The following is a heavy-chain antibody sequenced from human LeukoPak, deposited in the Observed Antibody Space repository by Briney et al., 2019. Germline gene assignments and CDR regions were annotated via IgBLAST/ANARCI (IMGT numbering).Heavy chain of an antibody. V-gene: IGHV3-23*01. CDR1: GFTFSNHA. D-gene: IGHD2-2*01. Sequence: GGSLRLSCAASGFTFSNHAMSWVRQAPGKGLEWVSAISGSGGSTYYADSVRGRFTISRDNSKNTLYLQMNRLRAGDTALYYCAKDRAPYCSSSSCYGNFDYWGQGTLVTVSS. CDR2: ISGSGGST. CDR3: AKDRAPYCSSSSCYGNFDY. J-gene: IGHJ4*02.